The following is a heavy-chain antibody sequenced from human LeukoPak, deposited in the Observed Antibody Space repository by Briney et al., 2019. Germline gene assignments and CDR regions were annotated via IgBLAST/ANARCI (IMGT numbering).Heavy chain of an antibody. J-gene: IGHJ3*02. CDR2: ISSSGSYI. Sequence: GGSLTLSCGPSGFPYSRYSMNWVRQAPGEGLERVSSISSSGSYIHYADSVKGRFTISRDNAKNSLYLQMNSLRAEDTAVYYCASRNQYCGGDCFWAFDIWGQGTMVTVSS. V-gene: IGHV3-21*01. D-gene: IGHD2-21*02. CDR3: ASRNQYCGGDCFWAFDI. CDR1: GFPYSRYS.